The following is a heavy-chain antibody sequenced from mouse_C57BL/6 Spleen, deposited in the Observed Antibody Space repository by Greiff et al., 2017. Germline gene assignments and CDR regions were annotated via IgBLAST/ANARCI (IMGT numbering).Heavy chain of an antibody. CDR1: GYTFTSYW. J-gene: IGHJ4*01. CDR2: IDPSDSYT. V-gene: IGHV1-69*01. Sequence: VQLQQPGAELVMPGASVKLSCKASGYTFTSYWMHWVKQRPGQGLEWIGEIDPSDSYTNYNQKFKGKSTLTVDKSSSTAYMQLSSLTSEDSAVYYCARRNSYYYGSRRAMDYWGQRTSVTVSS. CDR3: ARRNSYYYGSRRAMDY. D-gene: IGHD1-1*01.